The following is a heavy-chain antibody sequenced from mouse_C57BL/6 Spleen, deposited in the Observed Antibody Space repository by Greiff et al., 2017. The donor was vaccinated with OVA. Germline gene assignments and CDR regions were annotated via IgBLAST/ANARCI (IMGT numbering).Heavy chain of an antibody. CDR2: IYPGSGST. J-gene: IGHJ2*01. CDR3: ARGGVDYYGSNYFDY. Sequence: VQLQQPGAELVKPGASVKMSCKASGYTFTSYWITWVKQRPGQGLEWVGDIYPGSGSTTYNEKFKGKATLTVDTSSSTAYMQLSSMISEESAVYYCARGGVDYYGSNYFDYWGPGTTLTVSS. V-gene: IGHV1-55*01. D-gene: IGHD1-1*01. CDR1: GYTFTSYW.